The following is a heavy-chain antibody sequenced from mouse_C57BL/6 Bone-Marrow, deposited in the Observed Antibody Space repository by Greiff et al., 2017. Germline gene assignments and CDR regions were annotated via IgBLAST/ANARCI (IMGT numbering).Heavy chain of an antibody. CDR2: IRHTSHGYTT. CDR3: ARYDYEGFAY. Sequence: EVQVVESGGGLVQPGGSLSLSCAASGFTFTDYYMRCVRQPPWKALEWLVFIRHTSHGYTTEYSASVKGRFTISRDTSQSILYLQMNALRAEDSATYYCARYDYEGFAYWGQGTLVTVAA. CDR1: GFTFTDYY. D-gene: IGHD2-4*01. J-gene: IGHJ3*01. V-gene: IGHV7-3*01.